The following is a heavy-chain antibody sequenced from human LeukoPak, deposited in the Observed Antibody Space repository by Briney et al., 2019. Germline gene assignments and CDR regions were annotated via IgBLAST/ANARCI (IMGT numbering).Heavy chain of an antibody. J-gene: IGHJ4*02. CDR3: VSQGLRFGTFDY. Sequence: PGGSLRLSCAASGFTFSSYWMSWVRQAPGKGLEWVANIKRDGSEKYYVDSVKGRFTISRDNAKNSLYLQMNSLRAEDTAVYYCVSQGLRFGTFDYWGQGTLVTVSS. D-gene: IGHD3-16*01. V-gene: IGHV3-7*01. CDR2: IKRDGSEK. CDR1: GFTFSSYW.